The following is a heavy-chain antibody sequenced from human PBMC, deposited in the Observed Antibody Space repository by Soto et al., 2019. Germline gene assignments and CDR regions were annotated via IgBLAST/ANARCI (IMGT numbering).Heavy chain of an antibody. V-gene: IGHV3-53*01. CDR1: GFTVSSNY. CDR2: IYDGGST. J-gene: IGHJ6*02. D-gene: IGHD2-21*01. Sequence: GSLRLSCAASGFTVSSNYMSWVRQAPGKGLEWVSVIYDGGSTYYADSVKGRLTISRDNSKNTLYLQMSSLRAEDTAVYYCARDYRVVASGGYYDYYGKDVWGQGTTVTVSS. CDR3: ARDYRVVASGGYYDYYGKDV.